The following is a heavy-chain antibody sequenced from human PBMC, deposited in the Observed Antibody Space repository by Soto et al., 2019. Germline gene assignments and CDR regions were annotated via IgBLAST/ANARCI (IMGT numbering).Heavy chain of an antibody. V-gene: IGHV1-3*01. CDR2: INAGNGNT. CDR3: ASDPPQDSSGWYRYFDY. CDR1: GYTFTSYA. Sequence: ASVKVSCKASGYTFTSYAMHWVRQAPGQRLEWMGWINAGNGNTKYSQKFQGRVTITRDTSTSTAYMELSSLRSEDTAVYYCASDPPQDSSGWYRYFDYWGQGTLVTVSS. J-gene: IGHJ4*02. D-gene: IGHD6-19*01.